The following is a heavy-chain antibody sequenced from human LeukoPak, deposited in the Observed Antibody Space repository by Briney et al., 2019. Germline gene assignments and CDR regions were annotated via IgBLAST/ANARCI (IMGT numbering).Heavy chain of an antibody. CDR3: ARAEGYSSSWYYSYYYYGMDV. V-gene: IGHV1-2*02. CDR1: GYTFTGYY. J-gene: IGHJ6*02. D-gene: IGHD6-13*01. CDR2: INPNSGGT. Sequence: ASVKVSCKASGYTFTGYYMHWVRQAPGQGLEWMGWINPNSGGTNYAQKFQGRVTMTRDTSISTAYMELSRLRSDDTAVYYCARAEGYSSSWYYSYYYYGMDVWGQGTTVTVSS.